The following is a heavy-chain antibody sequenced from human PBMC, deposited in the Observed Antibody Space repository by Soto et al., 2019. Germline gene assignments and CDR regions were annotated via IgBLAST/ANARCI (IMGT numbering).Heavy chain of an antibody. D-gene: IGHD3-10*01. J-gene: IGHJ5*02. CDR1: GGSISSYY. Sequence: SETLSLTCTVSGGSISSYYWSWIRQPPGKGLEWIGYIYYSGSTNYNPSLKSRVTISVDTSKNQFSLKLSSVTAADTAVYYCARDYYGSGSFDWFDPWGQGTLVTVSS. CDR3: ARDYYGSGSFDWFDP. CDR2: IYYSGST. V-gene: IGHV4-59*01.